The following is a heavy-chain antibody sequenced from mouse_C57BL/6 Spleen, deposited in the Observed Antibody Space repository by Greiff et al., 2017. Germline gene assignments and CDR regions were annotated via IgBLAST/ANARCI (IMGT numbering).Heavy chain of an antibody. Sequence: EVHLVESGGGLVKPGGSLKLSCAASGFTFSDYGMHWVRQAPEKGLEWVAYISSGSSTIYYADTVKGRFTISRDNAKNTLFLQMTSLRSEDTAMYYCARRDGNYAYYAMDYWGQGTSVTVSS. CDR1: GFTFSDYG. V-gene: IGHV5-17*01. J-gene: IGHJ4*01. CDR2: ISSGSSTI. CDR3: ARRDGNYAYYAMDY. D-gene: IGHD2-1*01.